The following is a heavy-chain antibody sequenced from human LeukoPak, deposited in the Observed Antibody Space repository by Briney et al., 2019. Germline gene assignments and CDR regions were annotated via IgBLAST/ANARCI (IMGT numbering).Heavy chain of an antibody. V-gene: IGHV4-4*09. J-gene: IGHJ4*02. CDR1: GGSFSGYY. CDR3: ARAPGRRCNGGTCNSGVDY. D-gene: IGHD2-15*01. Sequence: SETLSLTCAVYGGSFSGYYWSWIRQPPGKGLEWIGRIYSGWPTNYNPSLKSRVTISMDTSKNQFFLRLSSVTAADTAVYYCARAPGRRCNGGTCNSGVDYWGQGTLVTVSS. CDR2: IYSGWPT.